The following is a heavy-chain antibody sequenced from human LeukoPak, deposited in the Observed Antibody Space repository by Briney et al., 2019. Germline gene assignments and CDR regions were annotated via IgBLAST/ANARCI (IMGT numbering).Heavy chain of an antibody. Sequence: GGSLRLSCAASGFTFSSYSMNWVRQAPGKGLEWVSSISSSSSYIYYADSVKGRFTISRDNAKNSLYLQMNSLRAEDTAVYYCARDLGPRSQGDYVWGSYQYNWFDPWGQGTLVTVSS. CDR3: ARDLGPRSQGDYVWGSYQYNWFDP. J-gene: IGHJ5*02. D-gene: IGHD3-16*02. CDR1: GFTFSSYS. V-gene: IGHV3-21*01. CDR2: ISSSSSYI.